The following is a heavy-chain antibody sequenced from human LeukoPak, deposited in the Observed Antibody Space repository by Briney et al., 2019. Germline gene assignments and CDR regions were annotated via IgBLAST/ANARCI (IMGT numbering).Heavy chain of an antibody. V-gene: IGHV4-59*08. CDR2: IYYSGST. J-gene: IGHJ4*02. Sequence: ETLSLTCTVSGGSISSYYWSWIRQPPGKGLEWVGYIYYSGSTNYNPSLKSRVTISVDTSKNQFSLKLSSVTAADTAVYYRARAYDSSGYYPKTSWYFDYWGQGTLVTVSS. D-gene: IGHD3-22*01. CDR1: GGSISSYY. CDR3: ARAYDSSGYYPKTSWYFDY.